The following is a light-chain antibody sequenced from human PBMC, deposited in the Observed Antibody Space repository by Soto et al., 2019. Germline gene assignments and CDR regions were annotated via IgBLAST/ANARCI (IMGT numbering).Light chain of an antibody. CDR2: GNN. CDR3: SSYAGSNNLWV. J-gene: IGLJ3*02. Sequence: QSVLTQPPSVSGAPGQRVTISCTWSSSNIGTGYDVHWYQQLPGTAPKLLIFGNNNRPSGVPDRFSGSKSGTSASLAITGLQAEDEAYYYCSSYAGSNNLWVFGGGTKLTVL. CDR1: SSNIGTGYD. V-gene: IGLV1-40*01.